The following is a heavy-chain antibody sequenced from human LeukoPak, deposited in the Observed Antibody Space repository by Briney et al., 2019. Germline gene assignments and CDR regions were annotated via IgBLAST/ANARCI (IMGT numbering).Heavy chain of an antibody. D-gene: IGHD6-6*01. CDR1: GFTFSSYS. CDR2: MSINSGLK. Sequence: GGSLRLSCAASGFTFSSYSMNWVRQAPGKGLEWVSSMSINSGLKYHADSVKGRFTISRDNAKNSQYLQMNSLRAEDTAVYYCAREFEYRTSGAGYWGQGTLVTVSS. J-gene: IGHJ4*02. V-gene: IGHV3-21*01. CDR3: AREFEYRTSGAGY.